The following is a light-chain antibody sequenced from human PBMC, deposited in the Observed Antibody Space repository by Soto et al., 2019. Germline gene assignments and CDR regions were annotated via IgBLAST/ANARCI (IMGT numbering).Light chain of an antibody. Sequence: EIVLTQSPGTLSLSRGGRATLSCRASQSVSSSYFAWYQQRFGQAPRLLIYGASSRATGIPDRFSGSGSGTDFTLTISRLEPEDFAVYYCQQYGSSSWTFGQGTKVDIK. CDR3: QQYGSSSWT. J-gene: IGKJ1*01. CDR1: QSVSSSY. CDR2: GAS. V-gene: IGKV3-20*01.